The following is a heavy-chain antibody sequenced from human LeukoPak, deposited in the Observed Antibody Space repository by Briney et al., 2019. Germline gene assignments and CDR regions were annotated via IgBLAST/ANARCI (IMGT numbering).Heavy chain of an antibody. CDR2: IYYSGST. V-gene: IGHV4-59*01. J-gene: IGHJ4*02. CDR1: GDSISRYY. CDR3: AREVPIVRGLRWDY. D-gene: IGHD3-10*01. Sequence: PSETLSLTCTASGDSISRYYWNWVRQPPGKGLEWLGYIYYSGSTNCNPSLKSRVTISIDTSKNQFSLKLRSVTAADTAVYYCAREVPIVRGLRWDYWGQGTLVTVSS.